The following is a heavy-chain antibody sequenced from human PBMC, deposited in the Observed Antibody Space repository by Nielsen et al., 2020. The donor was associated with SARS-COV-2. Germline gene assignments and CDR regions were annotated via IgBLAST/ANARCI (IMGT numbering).Heavy chain of an antibody. CDR3: ARHFYDFWSGSPYYMDV. J-gene: IGHJ6*03. Sequence: SETLSLTCAVSGGSISGSNWWSWVRQPPGKGLEWIGEIYHSGSTNYNPSLKSRVTISVDKSKNQFSLKLSSVTAADTAVYYCARHFYDFWSGSPYYMDVWGKGTTVTVSS. CDR1: GGSISGSNW. V-gene: IGHV4-4*02. D-gene: IGHD3-3*01. CDR2: IYHSGST.